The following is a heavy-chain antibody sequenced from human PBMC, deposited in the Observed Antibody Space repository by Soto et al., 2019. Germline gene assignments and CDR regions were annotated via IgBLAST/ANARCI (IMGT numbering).Heavy chain of an antibody. V-gene: IGHV4-59*01. J-gene: IGHJ4*02. CDR3: ARDSSRLGYFDF. CDR1: GGSISSYY. CDR2: IYYSGST. D-gene: IGHD6-6*01. Sequence: SETLALTCTVSGGSISSYYWSGIRQPPGKGLEWIGHIYYSGSTDYNPSLKSRVTISVETSKDQFSLKLSSMTAADTAVYYCARDSSRLGYFDFWGQGTLVTVSS.